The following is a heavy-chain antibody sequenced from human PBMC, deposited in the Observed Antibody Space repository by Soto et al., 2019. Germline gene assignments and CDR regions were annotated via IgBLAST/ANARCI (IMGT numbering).Heavy chain of an antibody. J-gene: IGHJ3*02. Sequence: GESLKISCAASGFTVSSNYMSWVRQAPGKGLEWVSVIYSGGSTYYADSVKGSFTISRHNSKNTLYLQMNSLSAEDTAVYYWAATTGYSSGWYAFDIWGQGTMVTVSS. CDR1: GFTVSSNY. D-gene: IGHD6-19*01. V-gene: IGHV3-66*01. CDR3: AATTGYSSGWYAFDI. CDR2: IYSGGST.